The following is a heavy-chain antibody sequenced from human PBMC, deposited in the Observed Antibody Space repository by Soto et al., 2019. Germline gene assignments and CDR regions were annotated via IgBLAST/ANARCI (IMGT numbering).Heavy chain of an antibody. Sequence: QGQLQESGPGLVKPSETLSLTCTVSGDSISTYNWGWIRQPPGKGLEWIGCIYYSGATNYNPSLXXRXTISVATPKNQLSLKLNSVTAADTAVYYCARVAADIASWLDPWGQGTLVTVSS. D-gene: IGHD5-12*01. CDR1: GDSISTYN. CDR2: IYYSGAT. CDR3: ARVAADIASWLDP. V-gene: IGHV4-59*01. J-gene: IGHJ5*02.